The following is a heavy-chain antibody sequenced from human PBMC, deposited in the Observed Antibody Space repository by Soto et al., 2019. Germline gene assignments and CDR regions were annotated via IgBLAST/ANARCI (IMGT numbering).Heavy chain of an antibody. CDR3: AKDLGSSSWGAFDI. Sequence: GGSLRLSCAASGFTFSSYGMHWVRQAPGKGLEWVAVISYDGSNKYYADSVKGRLTISRDNSKNTLYLQMNSLRAEDTAVYYCAKDLGSSSWGAFDIWGQGTMVTVSS. CDR2: ISYDGSNK. V-gene: IGHV3-30*18. CDR1: GFTFSSYG. D-gene: IGHD6-13*01. J-gene: IGHJ3*02.